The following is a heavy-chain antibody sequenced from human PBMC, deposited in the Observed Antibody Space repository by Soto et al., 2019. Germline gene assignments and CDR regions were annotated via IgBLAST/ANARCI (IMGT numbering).Heavy chain of an antibody. Sequence: QVQLQESGPGLVKPSQTLSLTCTVSGGSISNGGYFWSWVRQHPGKGLEWIGNIYYSGRTYYNPSLKSRVTISVDTSKNQFSLKLSSVTAADTAVYYCARFAKEENPKVGSWYYFDYWGQGTRVTVSS. J-gene: IGHJ4*02. CDR1: GGSISNGGYF. D-gene: IGHD6-13*01. CDR3: ARFAKEENPKVGSWYYFDY. CDR2: IYYSGRT. V-gene: IGHV4-31*03.